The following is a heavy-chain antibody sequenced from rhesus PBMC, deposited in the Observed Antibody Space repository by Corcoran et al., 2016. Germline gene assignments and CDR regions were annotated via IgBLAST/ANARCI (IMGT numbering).Heavy chain of an antibody. Sequence: QVQLVQSGAEVKKPGASVKVSCKASGFTFGSYAISWVRQAPGQGLEWLGVILPLVGITTAAETFQGRVTITAETSKSKAYMQMSSLRSEDTAVYYCAIGLYCTGSGCSDEADYWGQGVLVTVSA. D-gene: IGHD2-21*01. CDR2: ILPLVGIT. V-gene: IGHV1-198*02. CDR1: GFTFGSYA. J-gene: IGHJ4*01. CDR3: AIGLYCTGSGCSDEADY.